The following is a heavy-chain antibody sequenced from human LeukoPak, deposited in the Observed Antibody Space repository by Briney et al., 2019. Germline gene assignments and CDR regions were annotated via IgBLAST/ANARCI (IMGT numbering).Heavy chain of an antibody. V-gene: IGHV3-23*01. CDR3: AKSRRIVVVPAAVDY. CDR1: GVTFSSYA. CDR2: ISGSGGST. J-gene: IGHJ4*02. D-gene: IGHD2-2*01. Sequence: GGSLRLSCAASGVTFSSYAMSWVRQAPGKGLEWVSAISGSGGSTYYADSVKGRFTISRDNSKNTLYLQMNSLRAEDTAVYYCAKSRRIVVVPAAVDYWGQGTLVTVSS.